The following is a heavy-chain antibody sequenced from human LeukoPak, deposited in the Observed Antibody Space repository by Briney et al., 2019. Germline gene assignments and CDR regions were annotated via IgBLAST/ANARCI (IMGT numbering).Heavy chain of an antibody. CDR2: IYPGDSDT. D-gene: IGHD6-19*01. CDR1: GYSFTGYW. V-gene: IGHV5-51*01. Sequence: GESLKISCKGSGYSFTGYWIGWVRQMPGKGLEWMGIIYPGDSDTRYSPSFQGQVTISADKSISTAYLQWSSLKASDTAMYYCARRVAVAGTLNWFDPWGRGTLVTVSS. J-gene: IGHJ5*02. CDR3: ARRVAVAGTLNWFDP.